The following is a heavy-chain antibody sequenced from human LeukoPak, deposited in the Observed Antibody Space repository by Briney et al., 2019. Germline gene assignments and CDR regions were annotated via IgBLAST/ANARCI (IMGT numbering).Heavy chain of an antibody. V-gene: IGHV3-23*01. CDR2: ISGRGDTT. D-gene: IGHD5-24*01. CDR1: VYTYSRLD. J-gene: IGHJ4*02. Sequence: GVPLSLSCAASVYTYSRLDMTCVRGAPGEAVVWVQDISGRGDTTNYEDSVQGRFTICRDNSKNTLYLQMNGLRSEDTAVYYCAKDPAAGVATTKLDYWGQGTLVTVSS. CDR3: AKDPAAGVATTKLDY.